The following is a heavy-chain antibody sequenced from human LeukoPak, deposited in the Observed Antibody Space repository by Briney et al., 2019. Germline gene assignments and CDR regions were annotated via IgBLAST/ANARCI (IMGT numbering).Heavy chain of an antibody. CDR2: IYHSGSS. Sequence: SETLSLTCTVSGGSISSYYWSWIRQPPGKGLEWIGYIYHSGSSYYNPSLKSRVTIPMDRSKNQISLRLTSVTAADTAVYYCASAYCGGDCYHSLLTDWGQGARVIVSS. D-gene: IGHD2-21*02. V-gene: IGHV4-59*12. CDR3: ASAYCGGDCYHSLLTD. J-gene: IGHJ1*01. CDR1: GGSISSYY.